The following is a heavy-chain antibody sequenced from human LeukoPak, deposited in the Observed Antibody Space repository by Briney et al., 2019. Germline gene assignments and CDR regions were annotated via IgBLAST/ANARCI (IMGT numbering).Heavy chain of an antibody. CDR3: ATSRIIVGAQGRFDY. V-gene: IGHV1-69*13. Sequence: SVKVSCKASGGTFSSYAISWVRQAPGQGLEWMGGIIPIFGTANYAQKFQGRVTITADESTSTAYMELSSLRSEDTAVYYCATSRIIVGAQGRFDYWGQGTLVTVSS. J-gene: IGHJ4*02. CDR1: GGTFSSYA. CDR2: IIPIFGTA. D-gene: IGHD1-26*01.